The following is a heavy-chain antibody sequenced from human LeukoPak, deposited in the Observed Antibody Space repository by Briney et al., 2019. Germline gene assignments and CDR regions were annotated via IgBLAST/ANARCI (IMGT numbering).Heavy chain of an antibody. V-gene: IGHV3-23*01. CDR1: GFTFSSYA. CDR2: ISGSGGST. Sequence: GGSLRLSCAASGFTFSSYAMSWVRKAQGKGLEWVSAISGSGGSTYYADSVKGRFTISRDNSKNTLYLQMNSLRAEDTAVYYCATDSSGWSYWGQGTLVTVSS. D-gene: IGHD6-19*01. J-gene: IGHJ4*02. CDR3: ATDSSGWSY.